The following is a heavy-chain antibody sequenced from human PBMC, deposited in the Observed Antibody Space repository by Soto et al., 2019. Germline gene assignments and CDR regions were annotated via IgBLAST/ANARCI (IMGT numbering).Heavy chain of an antibody. D-gene: IGHD4-17*01. Sequence: QVQLQESGPGLVKPSQTLSLTCTVSGGSISSGGYYWSWIRQHPGKGLEWIGYIYYSGSTYYNPSLQSRLTTSAATSKIQFSLKLSSVTAADSALSYCSRGEDYDDYASDYWGQGTLVTVSS. J-gene: IGHJ4*02. CDR3: SRGEDYDDYASDY. V-gene: IGHV4-31*03. CDR2: IYYSGST. CDR1: GGSISSGGYY.